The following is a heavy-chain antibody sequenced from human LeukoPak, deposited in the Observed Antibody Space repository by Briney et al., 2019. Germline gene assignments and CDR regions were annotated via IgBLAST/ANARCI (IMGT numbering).Heavy chain of an antibody. D-gene: IGHD6-19*01. CDR1: GYTFTSYG. Sequence: GASVKVSCKASGYTFTSYGISWVRQAPGQGLEWMGWISAYNGNTNYAQKLQGRVTMTTDTSTSTAYMELRSLRSDDTAVYYCARDFVTPGYSSGFGVEAFDIWGQGTMVTVSS. CDR2: ISAYNGNT. V-gene: IGHV1-18*01. J-gene: IGHJ3*02. CDR3: ARDFVTPGYSSGFGVEAFDI.